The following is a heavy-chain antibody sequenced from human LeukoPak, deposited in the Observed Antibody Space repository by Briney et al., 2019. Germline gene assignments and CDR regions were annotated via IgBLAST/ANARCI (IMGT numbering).Heavy chain of an antibody. Sequence: GGSLRLSCAASGFTFNTYTMNWVRQAPGKGLEWVAVIWYDGSNKYYADSVKGRFTISRDNAKNSLYLQMNSLRAEDTAVYYCARSGYSGYDFNYWGQGTLVTVSS. CDR2: IWYDGSNK. D-gene: IGHD5-12*01. CDR3: ARSGYSGYDFNY. V-gene: IGHV3-33*08. CDR1: GFTFNTYT. J-gene: IGHJ4*02.